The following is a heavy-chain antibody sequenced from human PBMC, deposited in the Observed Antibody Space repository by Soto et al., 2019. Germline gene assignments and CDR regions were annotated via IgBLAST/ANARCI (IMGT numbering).Heavy chain of an antibody. D-gene: IGHD2-21*01. Sequence: QVQVVQSGAEVKKPESSVKVSCKPSGGTFNTYTVNWVRLAPGHGLEWMGRFIPILDMANYAPKFQDRVTIAADSSPFTAYMELNSLTSDDTAVYYCAITYCRDNSCPRDFDFWGPGTRVTVSS. CDR1: GGTFNTYT. CDR3: AITYCRDNSCPRDFDF. CDR2: FIPILDMA. V-gene: IGHV1-69*02. J-gene: IGHJ4*02.